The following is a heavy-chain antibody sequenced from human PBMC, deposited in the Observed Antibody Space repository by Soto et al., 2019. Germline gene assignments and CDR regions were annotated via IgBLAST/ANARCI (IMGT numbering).Heavy chain of an antibody. CDR3: ARMNDYVWGNYRVFDY. CDR1: GGSISSYY. CDR2: IFYSGNT. D-gene: IGHD3-16*02. V-gene: IGHV4-59*01. Sequence: SETLSLTCSVSGGSISSYYWSWIRQPPGKGLEWNGYIFYSGNTNYNPSLKSRVTISVDTSKNQFSLQLSSVTAADTAVYYCARMNDYVWGNYRVFDYWGQGTLVTVSS. J-gene: IGHJ4*02.